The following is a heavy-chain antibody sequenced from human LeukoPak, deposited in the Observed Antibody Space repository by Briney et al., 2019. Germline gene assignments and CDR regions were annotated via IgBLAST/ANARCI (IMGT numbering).Heavy chain of an antibody. Sequence: ASVKVSCKASGYTFTSYYMHWVRQAPGQGLEWMGIINPSGGSTSYAQRFQGRVTMTRDTSTSTVYMELSSLRSEDTAVYYCASNFGVVTLPLDYWGQGTLVTVSS. CDR3: ASNFGVVTLPLDY. D-gene: IGHD3-3*01. CDR1: GYTFTSYY. V-gene: IGHV1-46*01. CDR2: INPSGGST. J-gene: IGHJ4*02.